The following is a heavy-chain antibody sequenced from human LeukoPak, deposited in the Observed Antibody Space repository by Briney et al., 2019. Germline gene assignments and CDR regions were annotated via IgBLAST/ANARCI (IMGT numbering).Heavy chain of an antibody. J-gene: IGHJ4*02. CDR3: ARGLRATKPEFDY. CDR1: GGSISSGSYY. D-gene: IGHD5-12*01. CDR2: IYTSGST. V-gene: IGHV4-61*02. Sequence: PSETLSLTCTVSGGSISSGSYYWSWIRQPAGKGLEWIGRIYTSGSTNYNPSLKSRVTVSVDTSKNQFSLKLSSVTAADTAVYYCARGLRATKPEFDYWGQGTLVTVSS.